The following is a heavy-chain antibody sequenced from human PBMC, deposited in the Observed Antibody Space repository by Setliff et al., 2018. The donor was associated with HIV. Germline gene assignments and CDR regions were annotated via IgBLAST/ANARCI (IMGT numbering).Heavy chain of an antibody. CDR1: GGTFSTYA. D-gene: IGHD3-16*01. CDR2: IIPIFGTA. J-gene: IGHJ6*02. V-gene: IGHV1-69*05. Sequence: GASVKVSCKTSGGTFSTYAISWVRQAPGQGLEWMGGIIPIFGTANYAQKFQGRVTITTDESTSTAYMELSSLRSEDTAVFYCARGAGGLDYGMDVWGQGTMVTVSS. CDR3: ARGAGGLDYGMDV.